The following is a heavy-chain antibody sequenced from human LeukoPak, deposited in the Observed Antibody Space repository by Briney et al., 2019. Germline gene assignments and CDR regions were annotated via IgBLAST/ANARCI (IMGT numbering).Heavy chain of an antibody. CDR3: ARRSAGATPLYWYFDL. Sequence: ASVKVSCKASGYTFTGYYMHWVRQAPGQGLEWMGIINPSGGSTSYAQKFQGRVTMTRDTSTSTVYMELSSLRSEDTAVYYCARRSAGATPLYWYFDLWGRGTLVTVSS. D-gene: IGHD1-26*01. J-gene: IGHJ2*01. CDR2: INPSGGST. V-gene: IGHV1-46*01. CDR1: GYTFTGYY.